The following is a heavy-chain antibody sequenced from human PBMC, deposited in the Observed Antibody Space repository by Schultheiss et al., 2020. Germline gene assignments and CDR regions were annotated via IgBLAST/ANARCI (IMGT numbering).Heavy chain of an antibody. CDR2: IYYSGST. J-gene: IGHJ4*02. Sequence: SETLPLTCTVSGGSISSGDYYWSWIRQPPGKGLEWIGYIYYSGSTYYNPSLKSRVTISVDTSKNQFSLKLSSVTAADTATYYCASARSGIAAAGTRGDYWGQGTLVTFSS. V-gene: IGHV4-30-4*08. CDR1: GGSISSGDYY. D-gene: IGHD6-13*01. CDR3: ASARSGIAAAGTRGDY.